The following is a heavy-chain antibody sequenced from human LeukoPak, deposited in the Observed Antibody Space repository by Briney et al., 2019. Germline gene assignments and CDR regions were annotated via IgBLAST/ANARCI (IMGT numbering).Heavy chain of an antibody. CDR1: GYTFTGYY. CDR2: INPNSGNT. J-gene: IGHJ4*02. Sequence: GASVKVSCKASGYTFTGYYMHWVRQAPGQGLEWMGWINPNSGNTGSAQKFQGRVTITRDTSVGTAYMELSRLRSDDTAVYYCARGTPSGYLCVYWGQGTLVTVSS. CDR3: ARGTPSGYLCVY. V-gene: IGHV1-2*02. D-gene: IGHD6-25*01.